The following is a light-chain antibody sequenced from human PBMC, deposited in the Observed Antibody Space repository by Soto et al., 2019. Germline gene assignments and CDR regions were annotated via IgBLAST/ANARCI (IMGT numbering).Light chain of an antibody. Sequence: QSALTQPASVSGSPGQSITISCTGTSNDVGGYNFVSWYQQHPGKAPKLMIYEVTQRPSGVSNRFSGSKSGNTASLTISGLQGEDEADYYCGSYTSITTWVFGGGTKVTVL. CDR3: GSYTSITTWV. CDR1: SNDVGGYNF. V-gene: IGLV2-14*01. CDR2: EVT. J-gene: IGLJ3*02.